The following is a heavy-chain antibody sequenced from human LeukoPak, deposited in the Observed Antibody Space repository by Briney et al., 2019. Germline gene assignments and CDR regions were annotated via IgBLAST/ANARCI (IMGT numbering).Heavy chain of an antibody. CDR2: IIPIFGTA. CDR1: GGTFSSYA. Sequence: RASVKVSCKASGGTFSSYAISWVRQAPGQGLEWMGGIIPIFGTANYAQKFQGRVTITADESTSTAYMELSSLRSEDTAVYYCARDETYYYDSSGYYSDYWGQGTLVTVSS. D-gene: IGHD3-22*01. V-gene: IGHV1-69*13. J-gene: IGHJ4*02. CDR3: ARDETYYYDSSGYYSDY.